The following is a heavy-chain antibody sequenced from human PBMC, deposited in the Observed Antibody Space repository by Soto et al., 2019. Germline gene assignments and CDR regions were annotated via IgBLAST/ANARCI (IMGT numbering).Heavy chain of an antibody. CDR2: IYYSGST. D-gene: IGHD2-15*01. CDR1: GGSIRSYY. J-gene: IGHJ4*02. Sequence: SETLSLTFTVFGGSIRSYYWSWIRPPPGKGLEWIGYIYYSGSTNYNPSLKSRVTISVDTSKNQFSLKLSSVTAADTAVYYCARQYCSGGSCYSSSYYFDYWGQGTLVTVSS. CDR3: ARQYCSGGSCYSSSYYFDY. V-gene: IGHV4-59*01.